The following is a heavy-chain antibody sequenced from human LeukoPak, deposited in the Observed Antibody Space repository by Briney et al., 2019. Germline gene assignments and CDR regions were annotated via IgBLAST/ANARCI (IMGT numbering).Heavy chain of an antibody. D-gene: IGHD3-22*01. V-gene: IGHV4-34*01. Sequence: SETLSLTCAVYGGPFSSYYWSWIRQPPGKGLEWIGSIYYSGSTYYNPSLKSRVTISVDTSKNQFSLKLSSVTAADTAVYYCARGRTFTYYYDSSGYYHDAFDIWGQGTMVTVSS. J-gene: IGHJ3*02. CDR3: ARGRTFTYYYDSSGYYHDAFDI. CDR1: GGPFSSYY. CDR2: IYYSGST.